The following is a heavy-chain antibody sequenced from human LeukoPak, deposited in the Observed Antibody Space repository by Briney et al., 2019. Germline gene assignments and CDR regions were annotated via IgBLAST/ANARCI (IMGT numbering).Heavy chain of an antibody. CDR3: AKSPSGGNSDWFDP. J-gene: IGHJ5*02. CDR2: INSDGSNT. Sequence: GGSLRLSCAASGFTFSSYWMHWVRQAPGKGLVWVSRINSDGSNTNYADSVKGRFTISRDNSKNTLYLQMNSLRAEDTAVYYCAKSPSGGNSDWFDPWGQGTLVTVSS. V-gene: IGHV3-74*01. D-gene: IGHD4-23*01. CDR1: GFTFSSYW.